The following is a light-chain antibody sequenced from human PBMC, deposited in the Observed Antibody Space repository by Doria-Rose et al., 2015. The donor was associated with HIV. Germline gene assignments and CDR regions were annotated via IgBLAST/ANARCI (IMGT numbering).Light chain of an antibody. CDR2: DAS. Sequence: TQSPGTPSLSPGERATLSCRASQRIKSSYLAWYQQKPGQAPRLLIYDASTRATGIPDRFSGSGSGTDFTLTISRLEREDVAVYYCQQYGTSRGTFGQGTRLEIK. V-gene: IGKV3-20*01. CDR3: QQYGTSRGT. CDR1: QRIKSSY. J-gene: IGKJ5*01.